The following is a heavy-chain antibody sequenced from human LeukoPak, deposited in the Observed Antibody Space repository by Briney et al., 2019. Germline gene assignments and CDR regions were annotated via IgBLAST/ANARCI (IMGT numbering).Heavy chain of an antibody. V-gene: IGHV3-48*01. CDR3: VRQFAS. J-gene: IGHJ4*02. CDR1: GFTSGDHI. Sequence: GGSLRLSCAASGFTSGDHIMNWVRQLPGKRLEWVAYVSGSGSTVYYADSVKGRFTVSRDNGKSSLYLQMNSLRVEDTALYYCVRQFASWGQGTLVTVSS. CDR2: VSGSGSTV.